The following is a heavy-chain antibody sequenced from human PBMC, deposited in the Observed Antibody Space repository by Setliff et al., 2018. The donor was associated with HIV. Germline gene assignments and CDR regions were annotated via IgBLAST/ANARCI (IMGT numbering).Heavy chain of an antibody. CDR3: ARGPPAEDYYYYMDV. J-gene: IGHJ6*03. CDR1: GDSITSGHFY. Sequence: KPSETLSLTCTVSGDSITSGHFYWGWIRQAPGKGLEWIGNILDGRVTFFNPSLRGRVTISVDTSKRQFSLNLTSVTAADTAVYYCARGPPAEDYYYYMDVWDKGTTVTVSS. CDR2: ILDGRVT. V-gene: IGHV4-39*07.